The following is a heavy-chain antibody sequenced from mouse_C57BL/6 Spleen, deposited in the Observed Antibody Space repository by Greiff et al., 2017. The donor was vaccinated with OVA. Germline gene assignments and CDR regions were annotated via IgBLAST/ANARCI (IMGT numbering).Heavy chain of an antibody. J-gene: IGHJ4*01. CDR3: AREKIYDGYFLYAMDY. CDR1: GFSLTSYG. V-gene: IGHV2-6*03. Sequence: VQLVESGPGLAAPSQSLSITCTVSGFSLTSYGVHWVRQPPGKGLEWLVVIWSDGSTTYNTALKSRLSISKDNSKSQVFLKMNSLQTDDTAMYYCAREKIYDGYFLYAMDYWGQGTSVTVSS. D-gene: IGHD2-3*01. CDR2: IWSDGST.